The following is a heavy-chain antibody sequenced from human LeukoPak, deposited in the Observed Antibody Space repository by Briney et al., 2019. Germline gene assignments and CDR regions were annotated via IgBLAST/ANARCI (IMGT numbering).Heavy chain of an antibody. V-gene: IGHV3-30*18. CDR3: AKSLHDSSGLFDP. CDR2: ISYDGSNK. D-gene: IGHD3-22*01. CDR1: GFTFSSYG. Sequence: GGSLRLSCAASGFTFSSYGMHWVRQAPGKGLEWVAVISYDGSNKYYADSVKGRFTISRDKSKNTLYLQMNSLRAEDTAVYYCAKSLHDSSGLFDPWGQGTLVTVSS. J-gene: IGHJ5*02.